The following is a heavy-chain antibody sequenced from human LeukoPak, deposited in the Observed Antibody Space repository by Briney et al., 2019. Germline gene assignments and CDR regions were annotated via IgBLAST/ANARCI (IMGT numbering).Heavy chain of an antibody. J-gene: IGHJ6*03. CDR3: VSGDFWSGYEFMDV. CDR1: GYTFTSYY. D-gene: IGHD3-3*01. Sequence: GASVKVSCKASGYTFTSYYMHWVRRAPGQGLEWMGIINPSGGSTSCAQKFQGRVTMTRDMSTSTVYMELSSLRSEDTAVYYCVSGDFWSGYEFMDVWGKGTTVTVSS. V-gene: IGHV1-46*01. CDR2: INPSGGST.